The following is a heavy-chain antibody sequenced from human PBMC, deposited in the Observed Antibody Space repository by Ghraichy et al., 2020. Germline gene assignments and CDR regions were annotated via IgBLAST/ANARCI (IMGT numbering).Heavy chain of an antibody. D-gene: IGHD3-3*01. J-gene: IGHJ6*02. V-gene: IGHV3-64D*06. CDR3: VKDRGITIFGVVTQYGMDV. Sequence: GGSLRLSCSASGLTFSRYGMHWVRQAPGKGLEYVSGISSHGETTYYADSVKGRFTISRDNSKNTLYFQMSSLRAEDTAVYYCVKDRGITIFGVVTQYGMDVWGQGTTVTVSS. CDR1: GLTFSRYG. CDR2: ISSHGETT.